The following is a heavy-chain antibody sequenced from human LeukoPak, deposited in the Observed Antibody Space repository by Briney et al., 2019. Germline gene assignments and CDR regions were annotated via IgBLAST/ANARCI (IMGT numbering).Heavy chain of an antibody. V-gene: IGHV3-23*01. CDR3: AKTIGVRMVRGVISTYYFDY. CDR1: GFTFSSYA. Sequence: GGSLRLSCAASGFTFSSYAMSWVRQAPGKGLEWVPAISGSGGSTYYADSVKGRFTISRDNSKNTLYLQMNSLRAEDTAVYYCAKTIGVRMVRGVISTYYFDYWGQGTLVTVSS. D-gene: IGHD3-10*01. CDR2: ISGSGGST. J-gene: IGHJ4*02.